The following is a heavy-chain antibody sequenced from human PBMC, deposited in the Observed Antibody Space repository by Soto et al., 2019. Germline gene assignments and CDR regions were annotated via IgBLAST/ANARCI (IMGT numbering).Heavy chain of an antibody. J-gene: IGHJ6*03. CDR3: AKDDSLSISSGGVAYYYYYMDV. V-gene: IGHV3-23*01. CDR2: ISGSGGST. Sequence: PGGSLRLSCAASGFTFSSYAMSWVRQAPGKGLEWVSAISGSGGSTYYADSVKGRFTISRDNSKNTLYLQMNSLRAEDTAVYYCAKDDSLSISSGGVAYYYYYMDVWGKATTVTVSS. CDR1: GFTFSSYA. D-gene: IGHD1-26*01.